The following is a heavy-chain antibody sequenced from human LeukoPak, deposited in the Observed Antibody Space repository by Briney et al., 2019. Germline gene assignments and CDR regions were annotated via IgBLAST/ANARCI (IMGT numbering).Heavy chain of an antibody. CDR3: ARGGGPMSSGWYDRPLIGGPFDY. J-gene: IGHJ4*02. CDR1: GYIFTSYW. Sequence: GESLKISCKGSGYIFTSYWIGWVRQLPGKGLEWMGIIYPGDSDTKYSPSFQGQVTISADKSISTAYLQWSSLKASDTAMYYCARGGGPMSSGWYDRPLIGGPFDYWGQGTLVTVSS. V-gene: IGHV5-51*01. CDR2: IYPGDSDT. D-gene: IGHD6-19*01.